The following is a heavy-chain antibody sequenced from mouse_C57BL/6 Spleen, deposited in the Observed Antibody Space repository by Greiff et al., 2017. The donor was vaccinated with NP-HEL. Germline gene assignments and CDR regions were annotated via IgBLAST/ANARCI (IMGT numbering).Heavy chain of an antibody. CDR3: ARGITTVVAPCV. CDR1: GYTFTSYW. J-gene: IGHJ1*03. CDR2: IYPGSGST. V-gene: IGHV1-55*01. D-gene: IGHD1-1*01. Sequence: QVQLKQPGAELVKPGASVKMSCKASGYTFTSYWITWVKQRPGQGLEWIGDIYPGSGSTNYNEKFKSKATLTVDTSSSTAYMQLSSLTSEDSAVYYCARGITTVVAPCVWGTGTTVTVSS.